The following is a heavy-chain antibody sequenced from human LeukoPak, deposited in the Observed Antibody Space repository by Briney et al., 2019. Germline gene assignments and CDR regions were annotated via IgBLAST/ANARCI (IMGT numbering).Heavy chain of an antibody. CDR2: MNPNSGNT. D-gene: IGHD6-6*01. CDR1: GYTFTSYD. Sequence: ASVKVSCKASGYTFTSYDINWVRQATGQGLEWMGWMNPNSGNTGYAQKFQGRVTITRNTSISTAYMELSSLRSEDTAVYYCARYLPLHSSWGFDYWGQGTLVTVSS. CDR3: ARYLPLHSSWGFDY. V-gene: IGHV1-8*03. J-gene: IGHJ4*02.